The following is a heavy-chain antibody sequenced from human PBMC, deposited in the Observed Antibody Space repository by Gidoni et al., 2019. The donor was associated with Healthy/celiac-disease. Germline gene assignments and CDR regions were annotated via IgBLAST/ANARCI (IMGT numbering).Heavy chain of an antibody. D-gene: IGHD6-13*01. V-gene: IGHV1-18*01. Sequence: QVQLVRVGAEVKKPGASVKVSCRPSGYTFTSYGIRWVRQAAGQGLEWMGWVSAYNGNTSYAPELQGRVTITADASTGTAYLELRGLGSDDTAVYYCARDMAAARVDYWGQGTLVTVSS. CDR1: GYTFTSYG. J-gene: IGHJ4*01. CDR3: ARDMAAARVDY. CDR2: VSAYNGNT.